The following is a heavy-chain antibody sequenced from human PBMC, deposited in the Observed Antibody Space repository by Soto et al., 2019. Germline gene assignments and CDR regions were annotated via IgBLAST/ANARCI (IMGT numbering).Heavy chain of an antibody. Sequence: GGSLRLSCAASGFTVSSNYMSWVRQAPGKGLEWVSVIYSGGSTYYADSVKGRFTISRDNSKNTLYLQMNSLRAEDTAVYYCAKSSSGLRDYFDSWGRGTLVTVSS. V-gene: IGHV3-53*01. CDR3: AKSSSGLRDYFDS. CDR1: GFTVSSNY. J-gene: IGHJ4*02. D-gene: IGHD3-10*01. CDR2: IYSGGST.